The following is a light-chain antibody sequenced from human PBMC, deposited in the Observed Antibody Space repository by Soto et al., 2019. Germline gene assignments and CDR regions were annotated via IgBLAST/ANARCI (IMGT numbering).Light chain of an antibody. CDR1: RSVTSN. Sequence: VVMTQFPATLSVSPGERATLSCRASRSVTSNFAWYQQKPGQAPRLLIYSAATRATGIPARFSGSGSGTEFTLTISGLQSEDSAVYYCQQYNNCPPYTFGQGTRLEIK. CDR2: SAA. V-gene: IGKV3-15*01. J-gene: IGKJ2*01. CDR3: QQYNNCPPYT.